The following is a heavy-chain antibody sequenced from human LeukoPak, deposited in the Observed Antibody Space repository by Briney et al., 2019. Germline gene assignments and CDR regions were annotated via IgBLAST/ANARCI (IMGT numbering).Heavy chain of an antibody. CDR1: GYTFTGYY. V-gene: IGHV1-2*02. CDR2: INPNSGGT. Sequence: ASVKVSCKASGYTFTGYYMHWVRQAPGQGLEWMGWINPNSGGTNYAQKFQGRVTMTRDTSISTAYMKLSRLRSDDTAVYYCARDRYCSSTSCYYWFDPWGQGTLVTVSS. J-gene: IGHJ5*02. CDR3: ARDRYCSSTSCYYWFDP. D-gene: IGHD2-2*01.